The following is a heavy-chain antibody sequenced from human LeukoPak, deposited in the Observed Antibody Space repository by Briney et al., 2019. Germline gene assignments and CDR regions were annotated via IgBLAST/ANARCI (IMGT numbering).Heavy chain of an antibody. J-gene: IGHJ4*02. D-gene: IGHD3-10*01. CDR2: IYYRGST. V-gene: IGHV4-59*06. CDR3: ARESYKLGSYFDY. Sequence: ASETLSLTCTVSGGSISSYYWSWIRQHPGKGLEWIGYIYYRGSTYYNPSLKSRVTISVDTSKNQFSLKLSSVTAADTAVYYCARESYKLGSYFDYWGQGTLVTVSS. CDR1: GGSISSYY.